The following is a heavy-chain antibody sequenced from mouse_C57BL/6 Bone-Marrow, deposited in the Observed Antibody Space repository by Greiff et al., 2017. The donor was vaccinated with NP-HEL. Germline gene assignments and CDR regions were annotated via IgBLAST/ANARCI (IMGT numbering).Heavy chain of an antibody. CDR2: ISYSGST. CDR3: ARYGSLYYYAMDY. V-gene: IGHV3-8*01. D-gene: IGHD6-1*01. CDR1: GYSITSDY. Sequence: EVKLMESGPGLAKPSQTLSLPCSVTGYSITSDYWNWIRKFPGNKLEYMGYISYSGSTYYNPSLKSRISITRDTSTNQYYLQLNSVTTEDTATYYCARYGSLYYYAMDYWGQGTSVTVSS. J-gene: IGHJ4*01.